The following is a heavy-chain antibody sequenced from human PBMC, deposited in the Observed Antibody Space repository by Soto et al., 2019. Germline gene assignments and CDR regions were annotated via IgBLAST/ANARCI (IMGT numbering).Heavy chain of an antibody. D-gene: IGHD3-22*01. J-gene: IGHJ4*02. CDR3: ARVSGRGYYPTVLDY. CDR2: IIPIFGTA. V-gene: IGHV1-69*01. Sequence: QVQLVQSGAEVQKPGSSVKVSCKASGGTFSSYAISWVRQAPGPGLEWMGGIIPIFGTANYAQKVQGRVTSTADESTSTAYRELSSLRAEDTAVYYCARVSGRGYYPTVLDYWGQGTLVTGAS. CDR1: GGTFSSYA.